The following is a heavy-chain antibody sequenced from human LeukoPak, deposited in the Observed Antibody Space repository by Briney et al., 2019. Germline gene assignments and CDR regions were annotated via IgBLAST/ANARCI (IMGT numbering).Heavy chain of an antibody. Sequence: GGSLRLSCAASGFTFSKYWMLWVRQAPGKGLESVSRINTGGTVTTYADSVKGRFTVSRDDADNTMFLQMNSVRDEDTAVYYCATKQWLAPPPDSWGQGTPVTVSS. D-gene: IGHD6-19*01. J-gene: IGHJ4*02. CDR1: GFTFSKYW. CDR3: ATKQWLAPPPDS. V-gene: IGHV3-74*01. CDR2: INTGGTVT.